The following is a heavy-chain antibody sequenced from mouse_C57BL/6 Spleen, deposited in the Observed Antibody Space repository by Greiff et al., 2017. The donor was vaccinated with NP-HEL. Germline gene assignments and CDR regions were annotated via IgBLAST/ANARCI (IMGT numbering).Heavy chain of an antibody. CDR3: ARAMAPLHYFDY. CDR2: IYPGDGDT. V-gene: IGHV1-80*01. D-gene: IGHD2-3*01. J-gene: IGHJ2*01. Sequence: VQLQQSGAELVKPGASVKISCKASGYAFSSYWMNWVKQRPGKGLEWIGQIYPGDGDTNYNGKFKGKATLTADKSTSTAYMQLSSLTSEDSAVYYCARAMAPLHYFDYWGQGTTLTVSS. CDR1: GYAFSSYW.